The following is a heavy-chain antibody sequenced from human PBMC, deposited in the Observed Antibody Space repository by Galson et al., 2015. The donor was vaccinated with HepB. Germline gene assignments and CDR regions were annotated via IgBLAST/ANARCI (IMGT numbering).Heavy chain of an antibody. CDR1: GFTFSNYN. J-gene: IGHJ4*02. D-gene: IGHD6-19*01. CDR2: ISSSSITI. V-gene: IGHV3-48*01. Sequence: SLRLSCAASGFTFSNYNMNWVRRAPGKGLEWVSYISSSSITIYYADSVRGRFTISRDNAKTSLYLQMNSLRAEDTAVYYCVRRGGSAWYNDYWGQGTLVTVSS. CDR3: VRRGGSAWYNDY.